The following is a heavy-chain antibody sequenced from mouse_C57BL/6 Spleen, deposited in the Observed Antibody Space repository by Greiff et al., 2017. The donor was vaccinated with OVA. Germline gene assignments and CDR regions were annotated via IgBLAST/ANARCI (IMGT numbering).Heavy chain of an antibody. CDR1: GFTFTTYA. CDR3: GRGEYFDY. Sequence: EVQVVESGGGLVQPKGSLKLSCAASGFTFTTYAMHWVRQAPGQGLEWVARIRSKSSNYATYYAVSVKDSFTISRDDSQSMLYLQLNNLKTEDTAMYYCGRGEYFDYWGQGTTLTVSS. CDR2: IRSKSSNYAT. V-gene: IGHV10-3*01. J-gene: IGHJ2*01.